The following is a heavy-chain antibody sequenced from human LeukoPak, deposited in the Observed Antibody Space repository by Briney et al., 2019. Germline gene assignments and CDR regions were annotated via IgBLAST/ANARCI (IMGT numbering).Heavy chain of an antibody. Sequence: GASVKVSCKASGGTFSSYAISWVRQAPGQGLEWMGGIIPIFGTANYAQKFQGRVTMTRDTSTSTVYMELSSLRSEDTAVYYCASDDNYAAGYWGQGTLVTVSS. J-gene: IGHJ4*02. V-gene: IGHV1-69*05. CDR2: IIPIFGTA. CDR1: GGTFSSYA. D-gene: IGHD3-16*01. CDR3: ASDDNYAAGY.